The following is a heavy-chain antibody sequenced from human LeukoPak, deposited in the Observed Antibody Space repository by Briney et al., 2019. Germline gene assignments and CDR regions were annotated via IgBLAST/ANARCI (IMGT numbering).Heavy chain of an antibody. D-gene: IGHD2-2*01. V-gene: IGHV3-7*01. J-gene: IGHJ6*02. CDR2: IKQDGSEK. CDR1: GFTFSSYW. CDR3: ARDRNCSSTSCYYYYYGMDV. Sequence: GGSLRLSCAASGFTFSSYWMSWVRQAPGKGLEWVANIKQDGSEKYYVDSVKGRFTISRDNAKNSLYLQMNSLRAEDTAVYYCARDRNCSSTSCYYYYYGMDVWGQGTTVTVSS.